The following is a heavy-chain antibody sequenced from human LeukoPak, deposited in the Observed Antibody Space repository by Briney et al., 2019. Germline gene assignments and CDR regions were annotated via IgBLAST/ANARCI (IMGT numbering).Heavy chain of an antibody. V-gene: IGHV1-69*05. CDR2: IIPIFGTA. D-gene: IGHD2-2*01. CDR3: ARGAAIVLVPAAKDNWFDP. J-gene: IGHJ5*02. CDR1: GGTFSSYA. Sequence: SVKVSCKASGGTFSSYAISWVRQAPGQGLEWMGGIIPIFGTANYAQKFQGRVTMTRNTSISTAYMELSSLGSEDTAVYYCARGAAIVLVPAAKDNWFDPWGQGTLVTVSS.